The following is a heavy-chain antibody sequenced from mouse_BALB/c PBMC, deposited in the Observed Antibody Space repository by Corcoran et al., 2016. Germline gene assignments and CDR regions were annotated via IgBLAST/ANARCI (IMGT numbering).Heavy chain of an antibody. CDR2: IYWDDDK. Sequence: QVTLKESGPGILQPSQTLSLTCSFSGFSLSTSGMGVSWIRQPSGKGLEWLAHIYWDDDKRHNPSLKSRLTISKDTSRNQVFLKITSVDTADTATYYCARSELGRERFAYWGQGTLVTVSA. D-gene: IGHD4-1*01. J-gene: IGHJ3*01. CDR3: ARSELGRERFAY. CDR1: GFSLSTSGMG. V-gene: IGHV8-12*01.